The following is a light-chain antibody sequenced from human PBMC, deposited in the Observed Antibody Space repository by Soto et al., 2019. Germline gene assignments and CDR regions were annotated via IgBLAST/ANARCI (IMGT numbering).Light chain of an antibody. J-gene: IGKJ1*01. CDR2: GAS. CDR1: QSLRSN. Sequence: IVMTQSPPTLSVSPVEEATLACRASQSLRSNLAWYQQKPGQAPRLLIYGASTRATGIPARFSGSGSETEFTLTISSLQSEDFAVYYCQQYSYWPRTFGQGTKVDIK. V-gene: IGKV3-15*01. CDR3: QQYSYWPRT.